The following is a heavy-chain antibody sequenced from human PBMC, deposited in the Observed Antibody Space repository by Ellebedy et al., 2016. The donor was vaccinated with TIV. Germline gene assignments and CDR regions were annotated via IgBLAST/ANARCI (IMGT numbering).Heavy chain of an antibody. V-gene: IGHV1-18*01. CDR1: GYTFTSYG. Sequence: AASVKVSCKASGYTFTSYGISWVRQAPGQGLEWVGGISDYNSNTNYAQKFQGRVTMTRDTSTSTVYMELSSLRSGDTAVYYCARDYGTSFGMSSGMTVWGQGTTVTVSS. J-gene: IGHJ6*02. D-gene: IGHD2-2*01. CDR2: ISDYNSNT. CDR3: ARDYGTSFGMSSGMTV.